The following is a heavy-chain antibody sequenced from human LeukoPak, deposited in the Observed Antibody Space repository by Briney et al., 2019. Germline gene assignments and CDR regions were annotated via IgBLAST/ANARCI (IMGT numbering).Heavy chain of an antibody. CDR1: SGSISSSSYY. CDR3: ARPRNHFGVVLGWFDP. CDR2: IYYSGST. V-gene: IGHV4-39*01. J-gene: IGHJ5*02. Sequence: PSETLSLTCTVSSGSISSSSYYWGWIRQPPGKGLEWIGSIYYSGSTYYNPSLKSRVTISVDTSKNQFSLKLSSVTAADTAVYYCARPRNHFGVVLGWFDPWGQGTLVTVSS. D-gene: IGHD3-3*01.